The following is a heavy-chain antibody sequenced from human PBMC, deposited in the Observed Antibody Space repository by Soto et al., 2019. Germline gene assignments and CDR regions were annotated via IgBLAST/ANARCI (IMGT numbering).Heavy chain of an antibody. Sequence: GASVKVSCKASGYTFTSYYMHWVRQAPGQGLEWMGIINPSGGSTSYAQKFQGRVTMTRDTSTSTVYMELSSLRSEDTAVYYCARWGRDTAMGIPFAYWGQGTPVTVSS. CDR1: GYTFTSYY. CDR3: ARWGRDTAMGIPFAY. D-gene: IGHD5-18*01. J-gene: IGHJ4*02. CDR2: INPSGGST. V-gene: IGHV1-46*01.